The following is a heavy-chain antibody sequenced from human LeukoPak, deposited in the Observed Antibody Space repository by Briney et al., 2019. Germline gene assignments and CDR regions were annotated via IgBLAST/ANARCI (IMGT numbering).Heavy chain of an antibody. V-gene: IGHV5-51*01. D-gene: IGHD3-22*01. CDR2: IHPGDSDT. Sequence: GESLKISCKGSGNSFTSFRIGWVRQMPGKGLEWMGIIHPGDSDTRYSPSFKGQVTMSADKSISTAYLQWSSLKASDTAMYYCARHVGSDDSTGYYSLAYFYMDVWGKGTTVTVSS. CDR3: ARHVGSDDSTGYYSLAYFYMDV. CDR1: GNSFTSFR. J-gene: IGHJ6*03.